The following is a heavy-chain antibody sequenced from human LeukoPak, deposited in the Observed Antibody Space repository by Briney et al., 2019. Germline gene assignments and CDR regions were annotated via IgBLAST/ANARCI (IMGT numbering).Heavy chain of an antibody. CDR3: ARDAGYCSSTSCYRDRFDY. CDR1: GFTFSSYW. V-gene: IGHV3-7*01. Sequence: GGSLKLSCAASGFTFSSYWMSWVRQAPGKGLEWVANIKQDGSEKYYVDSAKGRFTISRDNAKNSLYLQMNSLRAEDTAVYYCARDAGYCSSTSCYRDRFDYWGQGTLVTVSS. D-gene: IGHD2-2*02. J-gene: IGHJ4*02. CDR2: IKQDGSEK.